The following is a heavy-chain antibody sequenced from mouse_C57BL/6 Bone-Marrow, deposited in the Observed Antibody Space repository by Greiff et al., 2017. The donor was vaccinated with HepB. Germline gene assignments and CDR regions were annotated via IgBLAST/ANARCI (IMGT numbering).Heavy chain of an antibody. J-gene: IGHJ3*01. CDR3: AREKGFAY. CDR1: GYSITSGYY. CDR2: ISYDGSN. V-gene: IGHV3-6*01. Sequence: EVHLVESGPGLVKPSQSLSLTCSVTGYSITSGYYWNWIRQFPGNKLEWMGYISYDGSNNYNPSLKNRISITRDTSKNQFVLKLNSVTTEDTATYYCAREKGFAYWGQGTLVTVSA.